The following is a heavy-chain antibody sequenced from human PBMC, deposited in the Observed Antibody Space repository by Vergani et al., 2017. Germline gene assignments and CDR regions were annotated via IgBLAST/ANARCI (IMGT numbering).Heavy chain of an antibody. CDR3: ARVNSYGSLDY. D-gene: IGHD5-18*01. CDR2: IYYSGST. V-gene: IGHV4-59*12. CDR1: GGSISSYY. J-gene: IGHJ4*02. Sequence: QVQLQESGPGLVKPSETLSLTCTVSGGSISSYYWSWIRQPPGKGLEWIGYIYYSGSTNYNPSLKSRVTISVDTSKNQFSLKLSSVTAADTAVYYCARVNSYGSLDYWGQGTLVTVSS.